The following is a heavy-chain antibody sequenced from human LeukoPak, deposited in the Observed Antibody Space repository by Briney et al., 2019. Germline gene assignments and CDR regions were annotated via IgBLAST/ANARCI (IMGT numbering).Heavy chain of an antibody. V-gene: IGHV4-39*07. CDR1: GGSISSSNYF. Sequence: PSETLSLTCTVSGGSISSSNYFWGWFRQPPGKGLEWIGSFYYSGSTNYNPSLKSRVTISVDTSKNQFSLKLSSVTAADTAVYYCARVQDQDFWSGYYIFRNNWFDPWGQGTLVTVSS. CDR2: FYYSGST. J-gene: IGHJ5*02. D-gene: IGHD3-3*01. CDR3: ARVQDQDFWSGYYIFRNNWFDP.